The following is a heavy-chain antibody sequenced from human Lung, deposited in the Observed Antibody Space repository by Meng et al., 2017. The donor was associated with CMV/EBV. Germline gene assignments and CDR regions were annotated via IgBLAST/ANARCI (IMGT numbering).Heavy chain of an antibody. CDR1: EIIFRSYA. Sequence: RVGAGGGVVDHGRSLVLSCAAAEIIFRSYAMHWGPRAPDNGLDWVAVISDDVSNKYNADSVKGRVTISRDNSKNTLYLQIKSLRAEDPAVYYCAHGGCDCWGQGTLVTVSS. CDR3: AHGGCDC. J-gene: IGHJ4*02. D-gene: IGHD3-10*01. V-gene: IGHV3-30-3*01. CDR2: ISDDVSNK.